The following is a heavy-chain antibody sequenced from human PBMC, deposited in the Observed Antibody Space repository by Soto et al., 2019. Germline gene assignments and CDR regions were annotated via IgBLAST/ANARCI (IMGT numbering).Heavy chain of an antibody. CDR2: ISCLRDRI. V-gene: IGHV3-21*06. CDR1: GFNFNLYT. Sequence: GESLRLSCAGSGFNFNLYTMTWDRQTPGVGLEWVSSISCLRDRIYYGVSVLGRFTVSRGNAANSVYLQMDSLRAEDTAIYYCARVGAYFGEFDYLHYWGQGTPVPDS. D-gene: IGHD2-15*01. CDR3: ARVGAYFGEFDYLHY. J-gene: IGHJ4*02.